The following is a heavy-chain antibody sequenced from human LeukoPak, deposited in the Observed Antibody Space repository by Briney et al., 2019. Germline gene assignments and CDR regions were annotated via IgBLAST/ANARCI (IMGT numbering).Heavy chain of an antibody. CDR3: ARQANAYFHH. V-gene: IGHV4-39*01. CDR1: GGSISSYY. J-gene: IGHJ1*01. Sequence: SETLSLTCTVSGGSISSYYWSWIRQPPGKGLEWIGSIYNSGSTYYNSSLESRVIISADTSKNQFSLKLSSVTAADTAVYYCARQANAYFHHWGQGTLVTVSS. CDR2: IYNSGST.